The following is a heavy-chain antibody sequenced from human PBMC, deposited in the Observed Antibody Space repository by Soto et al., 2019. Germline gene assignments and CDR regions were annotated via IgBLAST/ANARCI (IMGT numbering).Heavy chain of an antibody. D-gene: IGHD3-3*01. J-gene: IGHJ4*02. V-gene: IGHV3-30*18. CDR2: ILHDGSNE. Sequence: GGSLRLPCAASGFTCNTYGMHWVRQAPGKGLEWVALILHDGSNEYYADSVKGRLTISRDNSRNTLYLQMNSLRPEDTAIYYCAKDCWSHGRGVEIMQPFGHCGQGTLVTVSS. CDR1: GFTCNTYG. CDR3: AKDCWSHGRGVEIMQPFGH.